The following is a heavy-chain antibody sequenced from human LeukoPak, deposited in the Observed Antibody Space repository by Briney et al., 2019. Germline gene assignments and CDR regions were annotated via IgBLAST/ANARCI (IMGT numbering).Heavy chain of an antibody. V-gene: IGHV1-2*02. D-gene: IGHD1-26*01. Sequence: ASVKVSCKASGYTFTGYYMHWVRQAPGQGLEWMGWINPNSGGTNYAQKFQGRVTMTRDTSISTSYMDLSRLRSDDTAVYYCARGAEWELLSDYWGQGTLVTVSS. CDR2: INPNSGGT. CDR1: GYTFTGYY. CDR3: ARGAEWELLSDY. J-gene: IGHJ4*02.